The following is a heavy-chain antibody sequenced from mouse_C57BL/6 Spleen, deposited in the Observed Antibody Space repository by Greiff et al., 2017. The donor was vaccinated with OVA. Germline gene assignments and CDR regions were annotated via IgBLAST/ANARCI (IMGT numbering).Heavy chain of an antibody. V-gene: IGHV3-6*01. CDR1: GYSITSGYY. CDR2: ISYDGSN. CDR3: ARWRGGYYYGSYYAMDY. Sequence: EVQLKESGPGLVKPSQSLSLTCSVTGYSITSGYYWNWIRQFPGNKLEWMGYISYDGSNNYNPSLKNRISITRDTSKNQFFLKLNSVTTEDTATYYCARWRGGYYYGSYYAMDYWGQGTSVTVSS. J-gene: IGHJ4*01. D-gene: IGHD1-1*01.